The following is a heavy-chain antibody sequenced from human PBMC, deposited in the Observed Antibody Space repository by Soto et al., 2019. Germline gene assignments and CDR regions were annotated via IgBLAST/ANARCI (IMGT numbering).Heavy chain of an antibody. V-gene: IGHV1-69*06. D-gene: IGHD1-26*01. CDR2: IVVDSNTA. CDR1: GSTFNNFA. CDR3: ARAIKRWEVNYYFDF. Sequence: QVVLLQSGAEVKEPGSSVRVSCQVSGSTFNNFAFSWVRQAPGHGPEWMGGIVVDSNTAEYSQRFQDKVTITAYTSTYTLYMELGSLTFEDTSVYYCARAIKRWEVNYYFDFWGQGTLVTVSS. J-gene: IGHJ4*02.